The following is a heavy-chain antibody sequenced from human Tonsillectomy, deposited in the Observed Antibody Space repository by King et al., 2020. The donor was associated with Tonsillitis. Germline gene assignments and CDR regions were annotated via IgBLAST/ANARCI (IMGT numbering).Heavy chain of an antibody. CDR1: GYTFTRYG. CDR3: SRDPRHCSTTSCYGKFYSYFYMDV. V-gene: IGHV1-18*01. CDR2: ISPYNGNT. D-gene: IGHD2-2*01. J-gene: IGHJ6*03. Sequence: QLVQSGAEVKRPGASVKVSCKASGYTFTRYGISWVRQAPGQGLEWMGWISPYNGNTNYAQKLQDRVTMTTDTSTSTAYMELRSLRSDDTAVYYCSRDPRHCSTTSCYGKFYSYFYMDVWGKGTTVTVSS.